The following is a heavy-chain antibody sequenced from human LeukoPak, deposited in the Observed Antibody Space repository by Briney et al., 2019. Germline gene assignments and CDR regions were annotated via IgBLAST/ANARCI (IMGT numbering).Heavy chain of an antibody. Sequence: GGSLRLSCAASGFNFTNYNMNWVRQAPGKGLEWVSSIHSSSGSIYYADSLKGRFTISRDNAKNSLFLQTNSLRAEDTAVYYCARNYDYWGQGTLVTVSS. CDR3: ARNYDY. D-gene: IGHD5-24*01. CDR1: GFNFTNYN. V-gene: IGHV3-21*01. J-gene: IGHJ4*02. CDR2: IHSSSGSI.